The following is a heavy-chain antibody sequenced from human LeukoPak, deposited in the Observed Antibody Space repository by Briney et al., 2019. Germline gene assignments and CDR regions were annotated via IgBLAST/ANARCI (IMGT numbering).Heavy chain of an antibody. CDR3: ARDRGYYCSGSRFDS. CDR2: IATSGST. V-gene: IGHV4-4*07. J-gene: IGHJ4*02. D-gene: IGHD3-10*01. CDR1: GDSMSSVY. Sequence: PSGTLSLTCTVSGDSMSSVYWTWIRQPAGGGLEWIGHIATSGSTDYNPSLRSRLTMSVDTSKNQFSLRLSSVTAADTAVYFCARDRGYYCSGSRFDSWGQGTLVIVSS.